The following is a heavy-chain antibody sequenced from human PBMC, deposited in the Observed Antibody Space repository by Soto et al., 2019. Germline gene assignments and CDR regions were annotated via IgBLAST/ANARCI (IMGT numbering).Heavy chain of an antibody. D-gene: IGHD2-21*02. CDR3: ARQAVTVVPYYYNGMDV. V-gene: IGHV5-51*01. CDR2: IYPGDSDT. CDR1: GYNFSRYW. J-gene: IGHJ6*02. Sequence: GESLKISCKGSGYNFSRYWIGWVRQMPGKGLEWMGTIYPGDSDTRYSPSFQGQVTFSADKSITTAYLEWSSLKASDTAMYYCARQAVTVVPYYYNGMDVWGQGTPVTVSS.